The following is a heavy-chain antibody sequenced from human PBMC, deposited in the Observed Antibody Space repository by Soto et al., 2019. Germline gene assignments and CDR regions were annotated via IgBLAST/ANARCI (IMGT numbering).Heavy chain of an antibody. J-gene: IGHJ6*02. CDR2: INPNSGGT. CDR1: GYTFTGYY. D-gene: IGHD3-3*01. V-gene: IGHV1-2*04. Sequence: ASVKVSCKASGYTFTGYYMHWVRQAPGQGLEWMGWINPNSGGTNYAQKFQGWVTMTRDTSISTAYMELSRLRSDDTAVYYCARDLQDYDFWSGYSFGMDVWGQGTTVTVSS. CDR3: ARDLQDYDFWSGYSFGMDV.